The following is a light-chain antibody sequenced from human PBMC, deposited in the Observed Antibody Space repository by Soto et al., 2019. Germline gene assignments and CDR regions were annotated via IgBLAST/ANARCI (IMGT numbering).Light chain of an antibody. CDR3: TASTSDKLRA. Sequence: QSALTQPASVSGSPGQSITISCTGTSSDFGGYNYVSWYQQYPGKVPKLLIYHVSNRPSGVSNRFSGSKSGNTASLTISGLLAQDEADYVCTASTSDKLRAFGTELKVTVL. J-gene: IGLJ1*01. V-gene: IGLV2-14*03. CDR1: SSDFGGYNY. CDR2: HVS.